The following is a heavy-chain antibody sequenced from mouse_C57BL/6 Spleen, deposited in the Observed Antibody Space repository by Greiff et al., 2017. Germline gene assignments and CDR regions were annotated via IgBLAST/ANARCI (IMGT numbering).Heavy chain of an antibody. CDR1: GFTFSDYG. Sequence: EVMLVESGGGLVKPGGSLKLSCAASGFTFSDYGMHWVRQAPEKGLEWVAYISSGSSTIYYADTVKGRVTISRDNAKNTLFLQMTSLRSEDTAMYYCARGGLPDWYFDVWGTGTTVTVSS. CDR3: ARGGLPDWYFDV. J-gene: IGHJ1*03. CDR2: ISSGSSTI. D-gene: IGHD2-2*01. V-gene: IGHV5-17*01.